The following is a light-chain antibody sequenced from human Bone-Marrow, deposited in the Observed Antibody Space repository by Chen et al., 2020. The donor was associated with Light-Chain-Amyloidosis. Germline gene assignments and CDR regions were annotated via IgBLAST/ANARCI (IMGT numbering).Light chain of an antibody. J-gene: IGLJ3*02. CDR2: DVS. V-gene: IGLV2-11*01. Sequence: QSALTQPRSVSGPPGQSVTISRTGTRSDVGGYNYFSWYQQHPGKAPKLMIYDVSKRPSGVPDRFSGSKSGNTASLTISGLQAEDEADYYCCSYAGSYTLEVFGGGTKLTVL. CDR1: RSDVGGYNY. CDR3: CSYAGSYTLEV.